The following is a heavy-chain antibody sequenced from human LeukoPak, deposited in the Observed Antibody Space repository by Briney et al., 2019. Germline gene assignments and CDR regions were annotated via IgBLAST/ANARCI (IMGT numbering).Heavy chain of an antibody. V-gene: IGHV3-30*18. CDR3: AKDLFRLVRTYYYGSGLGAFDM. D-gene: IGHD3-10*01. CDR1: GWTIVSNC. J-gene: IGHJ3*02. Sequence: SLNLFCAASGWTIVSNCMHWVRQAPGKGLEWVAVISYDGSNKYYADSVKARSTISRHNSKNTLYLQMNSLRAEDTAVYYCAKDLFRLVRTYYYGSGLGAFDMWGEGTMVTVSS. CDR2: ISYDGSNK.